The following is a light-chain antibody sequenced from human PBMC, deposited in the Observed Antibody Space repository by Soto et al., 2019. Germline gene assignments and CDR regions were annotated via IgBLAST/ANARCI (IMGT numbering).Light chain of an antibody. CDR2: GAS. V-gene: IGKV3-15*01. CDR1: QSVSSN. CDR3: QQYADWPKT. Sequence: EIVMTQSPATLSVSPGERASLSCRASQSVSSNLAWYQQKPGQAPRLLIYGASTRATGIPARFSGSGSGTDFTLTITRLEPEDFAVYYCQQYADWPKTFGQGTKVDNK. J-gene: IGKJ1*01.